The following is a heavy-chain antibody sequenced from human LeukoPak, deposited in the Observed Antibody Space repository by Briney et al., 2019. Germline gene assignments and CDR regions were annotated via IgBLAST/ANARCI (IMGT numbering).Heavy chain of an antibody. J-gene: IGHJ4*02. D-gene: IGHD3-22*01. CDR2: ISYDGSNK. Sequence: GRSLRLSCAASVFTFSSYGMHWVRQAPGKGLEWVAVISYDGSNKYYADSVKGRFTISRDNSKNTLYLQMNSLRAEDTAVYYLAKDRYYYDSSGSIYFDYWGQGTLVTVSS. V-gene: IGHV3-30*18. CDR1: VFTFSSYG. CDR3: AKDRYYYDSSGSIYFDY.